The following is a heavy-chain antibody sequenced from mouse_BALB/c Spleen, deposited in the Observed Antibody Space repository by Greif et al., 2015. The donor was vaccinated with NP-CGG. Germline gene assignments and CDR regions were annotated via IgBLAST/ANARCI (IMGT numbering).Heavy chain of an antibody. V-gene: IGHV14-3*02. D-gene: IGHD1-1*01. CDR1: GFNIKDTY. Sequence: EVNVVESGAELVKPGASVKLSCTASGFNIKDTYLHWVKQRPDQGLEWIGRIDPANGNSKYDPKFQGKATITANTSSNTAYLQLSSLTSEDTAVYCCALYYYGSSSFAYWGQGTLVTVSA. CDR2: IDPANGNS. CDR3: ALYYYGSSSFAY. J-gene: IGHJ3*01.